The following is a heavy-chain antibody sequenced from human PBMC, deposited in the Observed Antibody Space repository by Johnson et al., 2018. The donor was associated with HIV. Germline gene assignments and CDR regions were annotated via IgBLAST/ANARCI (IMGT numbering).Heavy chain of an antibody. J-gene: IGHJ3*02. V-gene: IGHV3-64*01. CDR2: ISSNGGST. D-gene: IGHD3-22*01. CDR1: GFTFSSYA. CDR3: ARVRTWDSSGGDDAFDI. Sequence: VQLVESGRNLVQSGGSLRVSCAASGFTFSSYAMHWVRQAPGKGLEYVSAISSNGGSTYYANSVKGRFTISRDNSKNTLYLQMGSLRAEDMAVYYCARVRTWDSSGGDDAFDIWGQGTMVTVSS.